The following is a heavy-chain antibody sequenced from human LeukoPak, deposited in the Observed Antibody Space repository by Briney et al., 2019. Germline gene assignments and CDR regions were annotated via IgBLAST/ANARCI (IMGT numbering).Heavy chain of an antibody. CDR2: INPDGSEK. D-gene: IGHD2-2*01. V-gene: IGHV3-7*01. J-gene: IGHJ6*03. CDR3: ARYGVVPAALSYYYYMDV. Sequence: GGSLRLSCAASGFTFSRHWMSWVRQAPGKGLEWVASINPDGSEKYYVDSVKGRFTISRDNAKNSLYLQMNSLRAEDTAVYYCARYGVVPAALSYYYYMDVWGKGTTVTISS. CDR1: GFTFSRHW.